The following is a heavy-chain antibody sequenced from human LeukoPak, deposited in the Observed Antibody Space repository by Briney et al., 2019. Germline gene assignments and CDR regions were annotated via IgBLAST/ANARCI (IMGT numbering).Heavy chain of an antibody. J-gene: IGHJ4*02. V-gene: IGHV4-4*07. CDR2: IYFSGST. Sequence: PSETLSLTCTVSGDSISGYYWNWIRQPAGMGLEWIGRIYFSGSTSYNPSLKSRLTMSIDTSKNQFSLNLSSVTAADTAVYYCARGMPTGFSYSLVFDYWGQGTLVTVSS. D-gene: IGHD5-18*01. CDR3: ARGMPTGFSYSLVFDY. CDR1: GDSISGYY.